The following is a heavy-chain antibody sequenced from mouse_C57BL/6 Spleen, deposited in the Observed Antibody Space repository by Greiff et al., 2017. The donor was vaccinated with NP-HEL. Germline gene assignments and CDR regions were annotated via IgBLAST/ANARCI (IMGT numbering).Heavy chain of an antibody. CDR2: IHPNSGST. J-gene: IGHJ2*01. D-gene: IGHD1-1*01. CDR3: ARPYYYGSSHFDY. V-gene: IGHV1-64*01. CDR1: GYTFTSYW. Sequence: VQLQQSGAELVKPGASVKLSCKASGYTFTSYWMHWVKQRPGQGLEWIGMIHPNSGSTNYNEKFKSKATLTVDKSSSTAYMQLSSLTSEDSAVYYCARPYYYGSSHFDYWGQGTTLTVSS.